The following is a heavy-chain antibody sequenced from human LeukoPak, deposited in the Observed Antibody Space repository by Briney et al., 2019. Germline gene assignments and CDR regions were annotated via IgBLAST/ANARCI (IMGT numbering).Heavy chain of an antibody. CDR2: INHSGST. CDR1: GGSFSGYY. Sequence: SETLSLTCAVYGGSFSGYYWSWIRLPPGKGLEWIGEINHSGSTNYNPSLKSRVTISVDTSKNQFSLKLSSVTAADTAVYYCARRRFLEWLVPAFDIWGQGTMVTVSS. V-gene: IGHV4-34*01. D-gene: IGHD3-3*01. J-gene: IGHJ3*02. CDR3: ARRRFLEWLVPAFDI.